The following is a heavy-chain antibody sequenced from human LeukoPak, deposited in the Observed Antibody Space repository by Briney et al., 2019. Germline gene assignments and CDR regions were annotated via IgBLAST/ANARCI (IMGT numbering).Heavy chain of an antibody. V-gene: IGHV3-7*01. J-gene: IGHJ4*02. Sequence: GGSLRLSCGASGFTFSSYWMSWVRQAPGKGLEWVANIKQDGSEKYYVDSVKGRFTISRDNVKNSLYLQMNSLRAEDTAVYYCAKSYYGGWGQGTLVTVSS. D-gene: IGHD3-10*01. CDR2: IKQDGSEK. CDR3: AKSYYGG. CDR1: GFTFSSYW.